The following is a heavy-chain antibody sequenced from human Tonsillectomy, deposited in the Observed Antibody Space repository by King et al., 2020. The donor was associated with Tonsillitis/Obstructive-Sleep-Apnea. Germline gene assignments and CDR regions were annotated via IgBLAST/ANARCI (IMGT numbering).Heavy chain of an antibody. Sequence: VQLQESGPGLVKPSETLSLTCTVSGGSVSSGSYYWSWIRQPPGKGLEWIGDISYSGSTNYNHSLKSRDTKSVDTPKNQFSLKLSSVTAADTAVYYCARASYDYGPYYFDYWGQGTLVTVSS. V-gene: IGHV4-61*01. CDR2: ISYSGST. CDR3: ARASYDYGPYYFDY. J-gene: IGHJ4*02. CDR1: GGSVSSGSYY. D-gene: IGHD4-17*01.